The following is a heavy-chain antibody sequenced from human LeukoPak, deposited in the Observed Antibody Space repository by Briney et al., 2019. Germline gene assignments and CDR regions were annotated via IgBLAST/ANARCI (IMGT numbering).Heavy chain of an antibody. J-gene: IGHJ4*02. CDR1: GYTFTSYY. CDR3: ARDPNGSGNWNY. CDR2: INPNSGGT. D-gene: IGHD3-10*01. Sequence: ASVKVSCKASGYTFTSYYMHWVRQAPGQRLEWMGWINPNSGGTNYAQKFQGRVTMTRDTSISTAYMELSRLRSDDTAVYYCARDPNGSGNWNYWGQGNLVTVSS. V-gene: IGHV1-2*02.